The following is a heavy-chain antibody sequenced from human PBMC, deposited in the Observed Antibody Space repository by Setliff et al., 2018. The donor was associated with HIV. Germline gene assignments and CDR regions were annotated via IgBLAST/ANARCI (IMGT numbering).Heavy chain of an antibody. D-gene: IGHD1-1*01. CDR1: DSYDSISSNNYY. J-gene: IGHJ6*03. Sequence: SETLSLTCTVSDSYDSISSNNYYWGWIRPPPGKGLEWIGSIFHSGSTSYNPSLKSRGTISVDTSKNQFSLKLNSITAADTAIYFCARVRDPNWNYDMDVWGQGTTVTVS. CDR2: IFHSGST. V-gene: IGHV4-39*07. CDR3: ARVRDPNWNYDMDV.